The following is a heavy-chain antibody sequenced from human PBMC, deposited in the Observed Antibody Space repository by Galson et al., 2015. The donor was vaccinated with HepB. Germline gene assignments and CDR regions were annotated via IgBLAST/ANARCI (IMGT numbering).Heavy chain of an antibody. CDR1: GFTFSNAW. CDR3: TTDGPSSWLGGSDY. V-gene: IGHV3-15*01. D-gene: IGHD6-19*01. Sequence: SLRLSCAASGFTFSNAWMSWVRQAPGKGLEWVGRIKSKTDGGTTDYAAPVKGRFTISRDDSKNTLYLQMSSLKTEDTAVYYCTTDGPSSWLGGSDYWGQGTLVTVSS. J-gene: IGHJ4*02. CDR2: IKSKTDGGTT.